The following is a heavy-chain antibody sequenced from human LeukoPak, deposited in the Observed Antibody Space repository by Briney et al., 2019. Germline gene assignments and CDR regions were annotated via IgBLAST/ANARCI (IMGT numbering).Heavy chain of an antibody. D-gene: IGHD5-12*01. CDR1: GGSISSYY. CDR3: ARAEARLRFGGLGY. J-gene: IGHJ4*02. Sequence: PSETLSLTCTVSGGSISSYYWSWIRQPPGKGLEWIGYIYYSGSTNYNPSLKSRVTISVDTSKNQFSLKLSSVTAADTAVYYCARAEARLRFGGLGYWGQGTLVTVSS. V-gene: IGHV4-59*01. CDR2: IYYSGST.